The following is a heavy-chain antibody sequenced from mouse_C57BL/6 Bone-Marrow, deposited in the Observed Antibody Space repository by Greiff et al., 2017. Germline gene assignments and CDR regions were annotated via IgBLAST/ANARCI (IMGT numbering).Heavy chain of an antibody. J-gene: IGHJ3*01. Sequence: EVKLMESGGDLVKPGGSLKLSSAASGFTFSSYGMSWVRQTPDKRLEWVANFSSRGSYPYSPDSVKGRFPFTRDNAKNTLDLRLSSPESEDTYMYYCARNRLQLLAYWGQGTLVTVSA. CDR2: FSSRGSYP. D-gene: IGHD2-4*01. CDR3: ARNRLQLLAY. CDR1: GFTFSSYG. V-gene: IGHV5-6*01.